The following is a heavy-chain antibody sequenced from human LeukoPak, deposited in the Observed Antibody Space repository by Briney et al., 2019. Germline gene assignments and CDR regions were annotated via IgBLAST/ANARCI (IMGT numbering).Heavy chain of an antibody. D-gene: IGHD2-2*01. CDR1: GGSISSYY. CDR3: ARSGQIVVVPAANPSIAFDI. Sequence: SETLSLTCTVSGGSISSYYWSWIRQPPGKGLEWIGYIYYSGSTNYNPSLKSRVTISVDTSKNQFSLKLSSVTAADTAVYYCARSGQIVVVPAANPSIAFDIWGQGTMVTVSS. CDR2: IYYSGST. V-gene: IGHV4-59*01. J-gene: IGHJ3*02.